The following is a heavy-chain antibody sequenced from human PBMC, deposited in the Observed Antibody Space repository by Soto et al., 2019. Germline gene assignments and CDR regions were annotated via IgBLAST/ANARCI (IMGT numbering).Heavy chain of an antibody. J-gene: IGHJ1*01. CDR3: ARGLNYYGSGSYPKGIYFQH. CDR1: GGSISSGDYY. Sequence: SETLSLTCTVSGGSISSGDYYWSWIRQPPWKGLEWIGYIYYSGSTYYNPSLKSRVTISVDTSKNQFSLKLSSVTAADTAVYYCARGLNYYGSGSYPKGIYFQHWGQGXLVTVYS. D-gene: IGHD3-10*01. V-gene: IGHV4-30-4*01. CDR2: IYYSGST.